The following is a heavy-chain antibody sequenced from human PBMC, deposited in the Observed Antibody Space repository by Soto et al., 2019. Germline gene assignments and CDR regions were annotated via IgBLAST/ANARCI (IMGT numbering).Heavy chain of an antibody. V-gene: IGHV3-7*03. CDR2: IKQDGSEK. D-gene: IGHD3-22*01. CDR3: ARGDYYDRRFDY. J-gene: IGHJ4*02. Sequence: EVQLVESGGGLVQPGGSLRLSCVASGFTFSTDWMNWVRQAPGKGLEWVADIKQDGSEKYYVDSVKGRFTISRDNAKNSLYLQMNSLRAEDTAVYYCARGDYYDRRFDYWGQGTLVTVSS. CDR1: GFTFSTDW.